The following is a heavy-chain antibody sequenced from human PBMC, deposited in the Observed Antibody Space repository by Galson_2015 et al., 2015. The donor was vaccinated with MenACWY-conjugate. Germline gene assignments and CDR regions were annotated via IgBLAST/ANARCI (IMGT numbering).Heavy chain of an antibody. D-gene: IGHD2-15*01. J-gene: IGHJ3*02. Sequence: AILSLACLVSGGSIDSNDFYCAWFGLPPGKGLECIGNIHSSGGTYDNPSLKSRIPTSVVTSHNEFTLNRASVTAADTALYFCARRRPRDIGGGFDIWGQGTLVTVSS. CDR3: ARRRPRDIGGGFDI. CDR2: IHSSGGT. CDR1: GGSIDSNDFY. V-gene: IGHV4-39*01.